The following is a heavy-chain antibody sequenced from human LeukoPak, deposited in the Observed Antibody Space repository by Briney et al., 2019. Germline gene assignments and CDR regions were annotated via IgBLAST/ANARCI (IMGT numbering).Heavy chain of an antibody. D-gene: IGHD6-6*01. V-gene: IGHV3-48*03. Sequence: GGSLRLSCAASGFTFSTYNMNWVRQAPGKGLEWVSYISSGGSTIYYADSVKGRFTISRDNAKNSLYLQMNSLRAEDTAVYYCARGEYSSSSGLYYYYYYYMDVWGKGTTVTVSS. CDR1: GFTFSTYN. CDR3: ARGEYSSSSGLYYYYYYYMDV. CDR2: ISSGGSTI. J-gene: IGHJ6*03.